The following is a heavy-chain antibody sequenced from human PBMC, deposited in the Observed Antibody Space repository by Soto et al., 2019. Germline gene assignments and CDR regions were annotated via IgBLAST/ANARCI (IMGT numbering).Heavy chain of an antibody. CDR2: IYYSGST. J-gene: IGHJ5*02. CDR1: GGSISSSSYY. D-gene: IGHD5-18*01. V-gene: IGHV4-39*01. Sequence: PSETLSLTCTVSGGSISSSSYYWGWIRQPPGKGLEWIGSIYYSGSTYYNPSLKSRVTISVDTSKNQFSLKLSSVTAADTAVYYCARQTDTAMVPNGFDPWGQGTLVTVSS. CDR3: ARQTDTAMVPNGFDP.